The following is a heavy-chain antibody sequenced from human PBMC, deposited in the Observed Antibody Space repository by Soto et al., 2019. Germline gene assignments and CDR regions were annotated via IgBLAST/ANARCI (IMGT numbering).Heavy chain of an antibody. J-gene: IGHJ5*02. CDR1: GFTFSSYW. CDR2: INGDGSST. Sequence: GGSLRLSCAASGFTFSSYWMHWVRQAPGKGLVGVSRINGDGSSTFYADSVKGRFTISRDNAKNTLYLQMNSLRAEDTAVYYCNNWFDPWGQGTLVTVSS. CDR3: NNWFDP. V-gene: IGHV3-74*01.